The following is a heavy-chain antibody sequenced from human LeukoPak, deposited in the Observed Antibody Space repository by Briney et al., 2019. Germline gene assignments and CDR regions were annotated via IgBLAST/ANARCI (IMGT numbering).Heavy chain of an antibody. CDR2: ISSSGSTI. CDR3: ARDEAVVAATFGVYYDSSGYFDY. J-gene: IGHJ4*02. CDR1: GASISNNN. V-gene: IGHV3-48*04. D-gene: IGHD3-22*01. Sequence: GTLSLTCAVSGASISNNNWWSWVRQAPGKGLEWVSYISSSGSTIYYADSVKGRFTISRDNAKNSLYLQMNSLRAEDTAVYYCARDEAVVAATFGVYYDSSGYFDYWGQGTLVTVSS.